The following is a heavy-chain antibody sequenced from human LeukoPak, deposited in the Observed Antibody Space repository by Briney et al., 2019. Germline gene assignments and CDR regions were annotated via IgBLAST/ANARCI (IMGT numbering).Heavy chain of an antibody. CDR2: INPSGGST. J-gene: IGHJ4*02. V-gene: IGHV1-46*03. CDR1: GYTFTSYY. D-gene: IGHD3-10*01. Sequence: ASVKVSCKASGYTFTSYYMHWVRQAPGQGLEWMGIINPSGGSTSYAQKFQGRVTMTRDTSTSTVHMELSSLRSEDTAVYYCAREKDPLRYGSGSYCDYWGQGTLVTVSS. CDR3: AREKDPLRYGSGSYCDY.